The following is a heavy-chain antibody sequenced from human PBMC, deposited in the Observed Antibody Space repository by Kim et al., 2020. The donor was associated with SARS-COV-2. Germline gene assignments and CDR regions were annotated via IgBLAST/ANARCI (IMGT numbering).Heavy chain of an antibody. CDR3: AHDSPGLYGFDV. CDR2: IYGNDQK. Sequence: SGPTLVNPTQTLTLTCVFSEFSLTTGGVGVAWVRQPPGKALEWLALIYGNDQKWYSPSLKRRLTIAKDASNNQVVLTLTNMRPVDAGIYYCAHDSPGLYGFDVWGQGTTVTVSS. V-gene: IGHV2-5*01. J-gene: IGHJ6*02. CDR1: EFSLTTGGVG. D-gene: IGHD6-19*01.